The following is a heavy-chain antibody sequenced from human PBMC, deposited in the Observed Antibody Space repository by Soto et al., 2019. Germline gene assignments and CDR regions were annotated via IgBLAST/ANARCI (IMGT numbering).Heavy chain of an antibody. CDR1: GYTFTSYA. CDR3: ARDHDYGDYDAFDI. CDR2: INAGNGNT. J-gene: IGHJ3*02. Sequence: ASVKVSCKASGYTFTSYAMHWVRQAPGQRLEWMGWINAGNGNTKYSQKFQGRVTITRDTSASTAYMELSSLRSEDTAVYYCARDHDYGDYDAFDIWGQGTMVTVS. V-gene: IGHV1-3*01. D-gene: IGHD4-17*01.